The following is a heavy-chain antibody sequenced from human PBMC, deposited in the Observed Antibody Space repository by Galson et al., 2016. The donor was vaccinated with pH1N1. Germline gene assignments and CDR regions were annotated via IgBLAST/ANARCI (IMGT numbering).Heavy chain of an antibody. CDR3: ASTRPEFRYFDWQKPHSFDY. Sequence: QSGAEVKKPGESLKISCEGFGYSLTNYWIVWVRQMPGKGLEWMGIIYLGDSHTTYSPSFQGPVTISADKSISNAYLERSSLKASDTATYYCASTRPEFRYFDWQKPHSFDYWGQGTLVTVSS. D-gene: IGHD3-9*01. V-gene: IGHV5-51*01. CDR1: GYSLTNYW. CDR2: IYLGDSHT. J-gene: IGHJ4*02.